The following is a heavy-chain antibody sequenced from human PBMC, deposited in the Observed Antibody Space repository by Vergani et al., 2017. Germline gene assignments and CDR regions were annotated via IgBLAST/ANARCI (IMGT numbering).Heavy chain of an antibody. V-gene: IGHV4-61*02. CDR3: ARSRPYCTSGSCPAI. CDR1: GESIRSGSHY. CDR2: IHTGGSP. D-gene: IGHD2-15*01. Sequence: QVKLQESVPGLLKPSQTLSLTCTVSGESIRSGSHYWSWIRQPAGKGPEWIGHIHTGGSPDLNPSFKSRVSISVDTSKSQFSLKLNSVTVADTAVYYCARSRPYCTSGSCPAIWGQGTLVTVSS. J-gene: IGHJ4*02.